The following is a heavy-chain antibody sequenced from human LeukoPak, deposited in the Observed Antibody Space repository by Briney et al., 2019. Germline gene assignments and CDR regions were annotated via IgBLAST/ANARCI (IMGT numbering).Heavy chain of an antibody. CDR3: ARVANGDAFDI. Sequence: GASVKVSCKASGGTFTSYAISWVRQAPGQGLEWMGRIIPILGIANYAQKFQGRVTITADKSTSTAYMELSSLRSEDTAVYYCARVANGDAFDIWGQGTMVTVSS. D-gene: IGHD2-8*01. V-gene: IGHV1-69*04. CDR2: IIPILGIA. CDR1: GGTFTSYA. J-gene: IGHJ3*02.